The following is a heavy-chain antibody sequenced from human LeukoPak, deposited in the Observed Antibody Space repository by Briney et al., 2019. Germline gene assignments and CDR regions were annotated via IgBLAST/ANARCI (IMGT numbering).Heavy chain of an antibody. CDR3: AKDVESFFGVVIPPDY. V-gene: IGHV3-30*02. CDR1: GFTFSSYG. CDR2: IRYDGSNK. J-gene: IGHJ4*02. Sequence: GGSLRLSCAASGFTFSSYGMHWVRQAPGKGLEWVAFIRYDGSNKYYADSVKGRFTISRDNSKNTLYLQMNSLRAEDTAVYYCAKDVESFFGVVIPPDYWGQGTLVTVSS. D-gene: IGHD3-3*01.